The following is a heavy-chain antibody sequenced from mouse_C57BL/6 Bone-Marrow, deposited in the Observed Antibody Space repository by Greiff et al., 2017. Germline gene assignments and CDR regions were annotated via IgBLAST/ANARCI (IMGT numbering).Heavy chain of an antibody. CDR2: ISSGGSYT. D-gene: IGHD3-3*01. CDR3: ARHVLRGYFDV. V-gene: IGHV5-6*01. J-gene: IGHJ1*03. Sequence: EVKLVESGGDLVKPGGSLKLSCAASGFTFSSYGMSWVRQTPDKRLEWVATISSGGSYTYYPDSVKGRFTISRDTAKNTLYLQMSSLKSEDTAMYYCARHVLRGYFDVWGTGTTVTVSS. CDR1: GFTFSSYG.